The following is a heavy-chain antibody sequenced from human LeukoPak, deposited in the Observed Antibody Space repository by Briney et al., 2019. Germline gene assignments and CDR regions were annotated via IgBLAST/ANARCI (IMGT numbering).Heavy chain of an antibody. Sequence: PSETLSLTCSVSGYSISSGYYWSWIRQPPGKGLEWIGEINHSGSTNYNPSLKSRVTISVDTSKNQFSLKLSSVTAADTAVYYCARKRYYYDSSGYYYVSYYYYYMDVWGKGTTVTVSS. D-gene: IGHD3-22*01. V-gene: IGHV4-38-2*02. CDR1: GYSISSGYY. CDR3: ARKRYYYDSSGYYYVSYYYYYMDV. CDR2: INHSGST. J-gene: IGHJ6*03.